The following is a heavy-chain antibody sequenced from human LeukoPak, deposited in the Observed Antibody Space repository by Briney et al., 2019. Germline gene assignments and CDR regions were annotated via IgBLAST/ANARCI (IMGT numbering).Heavy chain of an antibody. J-gene: IGHJ4*02. Sequence: PGGSLGLSCAASGFTFSSHVLHWVRQAPGKGLEYVSAISSDGRSTYYSNSVKGRFTISRDNSKNTLYLQMGSLRGEDMAVYSCARIEMATTHFDYWGQGTLVTVSS. V-gene: IGHV3-64*01. CDR3: ARIEMATTHFDY. CDR2: ISSDGRST. CDR1: GFTFSSHV. D-gene: IGHD5-24*01.